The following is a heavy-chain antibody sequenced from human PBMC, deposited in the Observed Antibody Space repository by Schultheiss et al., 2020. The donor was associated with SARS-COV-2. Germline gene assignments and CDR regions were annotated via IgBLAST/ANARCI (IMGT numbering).Heavy chain of an antibody. CDR2: ISSSSSYT. J-gene: IGHJ4*02. CDR1: GFTFSAYA. D-gene: IGHD5-18*01. CDR3: AKGSTGYSYGMN. Sequence: GGSLRLSCVASGFTFSAYAMHWVRQAPGKGLEWVSYISSSSSYTNYADSVKGRFTISRDNSKNTLYLQMNSLRAEDTAVYYCAKGSTGYSYGMNWGQGTLVTVSS. V-gene: IGHV3-11*05.